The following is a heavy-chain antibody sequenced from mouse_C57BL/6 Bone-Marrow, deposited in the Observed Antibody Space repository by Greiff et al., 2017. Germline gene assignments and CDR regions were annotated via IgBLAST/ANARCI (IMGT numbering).Heavy chain of an antibody. CDR3: ARGVYYSNYRAMDY. V-gene: IGHV1-18*01. D-gene: IGHD2-5*01. CDR1: GYTFTDYN. CDR2: IHPNNGGT. J-gene: IGHJ4*01. Sequence: EVQRVESGPELVKPGASVKIPCKASGYTFTDYNMDWVKQSHGKSLEWIGDIHPNNGGTLYNQKFKGKATLTVDKSSSTAYMELRSLTSEDTAVYYCARGVYYSNYRAMDYWGQGTSVTVSS.